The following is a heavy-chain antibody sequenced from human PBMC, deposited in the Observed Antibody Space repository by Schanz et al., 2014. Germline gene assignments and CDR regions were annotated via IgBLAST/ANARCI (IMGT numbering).Heavy chain of an antibody. Sequence: EVQLVESGGGLVKPGGSLRLSCATSGLTFTSAWMSWVRQAPGKGLEWVSVISASGGDTYYADSVKGRFTISRDNSKNTLYLQMNSLRAEDTAVYYCANNWNLDYWGQGTLVNVSS. CDR3: ANNWNLDY. D-gene: IGHD1-20*01. CDR2: ISASGGDT. J-gene: IGHJ4*02. CDR1: GLTFTSAW. V-gene: IGHV3-23*04.